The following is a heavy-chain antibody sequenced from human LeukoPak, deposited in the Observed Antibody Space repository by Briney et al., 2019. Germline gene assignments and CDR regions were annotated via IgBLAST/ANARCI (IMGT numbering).Heavy chain of an antibody. V-gene: IGHV3-74*01. Sequence: GGSLRLSRAASGFTFSSYWMHWVRQAPGKGLVWVSRINSDGSSTSYADSVKGRFTISRDNAKNTLYLQMNSLRAEDTAVYYCARVRVWFGEFLPFDYWGQGTLVTVSS. D-gene: IGHD3-10*01. CDR1: GFTFSSYW. CDR3: ARVRVWFGEFLPFDY. J-gene: IGHJ4*02. CDR2: INSDGSST.